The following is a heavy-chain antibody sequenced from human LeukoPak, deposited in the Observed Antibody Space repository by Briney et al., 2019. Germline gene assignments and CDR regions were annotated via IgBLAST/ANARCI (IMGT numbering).Heavy chain of an antibody. V-gene: IGHV1-2*02. CDR3: ARGMDYYGSGSEEEPNDY. J-gene: IGHJ4*02. D-gene: IGHD3-10*01. Sequence: ASVKVSCKASGYTFTGYYMHWVRQAPGQGLEWMGWINPNSGGTNYAQKFQGRVTMTRDTSISTAYMELSRLRSDDTAVYYCARGMDYYGSGSEEEPNDYWGQGTLVTVSS. CDR2: INPNSGGT. CDR1: GYTFTGYY.